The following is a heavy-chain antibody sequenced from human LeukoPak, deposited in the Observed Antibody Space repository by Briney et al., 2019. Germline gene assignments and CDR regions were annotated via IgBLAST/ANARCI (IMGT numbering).Heavy chain of an antibody. CDR3: ARAGYSNYAGNAEYFQH. D-gene: IGHD4-11*01. V-gene: IGHV3-30*03. CDR2: ISYDGSNK. Sequence: GGSLRLSCAASGFTFSSYGMHWVRQAPGKGLGWVAVISYDGSNKYYADSVKGRFTISRDNSKNTLYLQMNSLRAEDTAVYYCARAGYSNYAGNAEYFQHWGQGTLVTVSS. CDR1: GFTFSSYG. J-gene: IGHJ1*01.